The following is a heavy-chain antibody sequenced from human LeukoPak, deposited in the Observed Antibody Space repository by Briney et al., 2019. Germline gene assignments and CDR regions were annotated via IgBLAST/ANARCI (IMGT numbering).Heavy chain of an antibody. CDR1: GGSISSYY. J-gene: IGHJ4*02. Sequence: SETLSLTCTVSGGSISSYYWSWIRQPPGKGLEWIGYIYYSGSTNYNPSLKSRVTISVDTSKNQFSLKLSSVTAADTAVYYCARSHYYDSSGPTWYFDYWGQGTLVTVSS. D-gene: IGHD3-22*01. CDR2: IYYSGST. CDR3: ARSHYYDSSGPTWYFDY. V-gene: IGHV4-59*01.